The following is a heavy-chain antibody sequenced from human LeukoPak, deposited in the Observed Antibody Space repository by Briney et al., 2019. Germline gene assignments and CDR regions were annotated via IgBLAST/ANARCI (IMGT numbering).Heavy chain of an antibody. D-gene: IGHD1-26*01. CDR1: GFTFSSYS. CDR3: AKRGSGSYFDY. V-gene: IGHV3-48*01. J-gene: IGHJ4*02. CDR2: ISSSSSTI. Sequence: PGGSLRLSCAASGFTFSSYSMNWVRQAPGKGLEWVSYISSSSSTIYYTDSVKGRFTISSDTSKNTVYLQMNSLRADDTAVYYCAKRGSGSYFDYWGQGILVTVSS.